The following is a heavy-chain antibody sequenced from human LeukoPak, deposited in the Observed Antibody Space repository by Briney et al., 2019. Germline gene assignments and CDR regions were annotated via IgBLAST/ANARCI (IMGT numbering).Heavy chain of an antibody. CDR2: IYTSGST. V-gene: IGHV4-4*07. CDR1: GGSIRSYY. J-gene: IGHJ5*02. Sequence: PSETLSLTCTVPGGSIRSYYWSWIRQPAGKGLEWIGRIYTSGSTNYNPSLKSRVTMSVDTSKNQFSLKLSSVTAADTAVYYCARDGYSYGYGWFDPWGQGTLVTVSS. CDR3: ARDGYSYGYGWFDP. D-gene: IGHD5-18*01.